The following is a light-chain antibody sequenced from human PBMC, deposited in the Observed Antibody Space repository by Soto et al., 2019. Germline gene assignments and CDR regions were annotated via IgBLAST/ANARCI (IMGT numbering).Light chain of an antibody. CDR3: QAYDYSLTAFV. J-gene: IGLJ3*02. CDR1: NSNLGAGYD. V-gene: IGLV1-40*01. Sequence: QSVLTQPPSVSGAPGQRGTISCTGNNSNLGAGYDVHWYQQLPDAAPKLVIFGNRNRPSGGPERFSGSKSGTSASLATTGLLVEDEADYYCQAYDYSLTAFVFGGGTKVTVL. CDR2: GNR.